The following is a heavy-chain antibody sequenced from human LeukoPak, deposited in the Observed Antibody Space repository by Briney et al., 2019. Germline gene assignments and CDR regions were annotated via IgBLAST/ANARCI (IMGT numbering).Heavy chain of an antibody. Sequence: GGSLRLSCAASGFTFSSYGMHWVRQATGKGLEWVSAIGTAGDTYYPGSVKGRFTISRENAKNSLYLQMNSLRAGDTAVYYCARSLLAGTRGAFDIWGQGTMVTVSS. CDR3: ARSLLAGTRGAFDI. J-gene: IGHJ3*02. D-gene: IGHD6-19*01. V-gene: IGHV3-13*04. CDR1: GFTFSSYG. CDR2: IGTAGDT.